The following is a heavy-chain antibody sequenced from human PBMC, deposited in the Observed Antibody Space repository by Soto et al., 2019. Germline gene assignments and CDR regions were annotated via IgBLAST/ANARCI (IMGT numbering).Heavy chain of an antibody. CDR2: IKSKTDGEPT. CDR3: TTDEWE. V-gene: IGHV3-15*05. J-gene: IGHJ4*02. D-gene: IGHD1-26*01. CDR1: GFSLINAW. Sequence: ELQLVESGGGLVKPGGSLGFPCAASGFSLINAWRSWVRQAPGKGLEWVGRIKSKTDGEPTDYAAPVKGRFTISRDDSKNTLYLQMNSLKIEDTAVYYCTTDEWEWGQGTLVTVSS.